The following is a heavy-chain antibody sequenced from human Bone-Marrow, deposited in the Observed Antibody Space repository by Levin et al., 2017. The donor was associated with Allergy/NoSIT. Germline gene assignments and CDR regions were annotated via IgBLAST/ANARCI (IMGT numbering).Heavy chain of an antibody. V-gene: IGHV1-69*04. CDR1: GGTFSSYT. D-gene: IGHD3-3*01. J-gene: IGHJ5*02. CDR3: ARENRDFWSHVDPNWFDP. CDR2: IIPILGIA. Sequence: SVKVSCKASGGTFSSYTISWVRQAPGQGLEWMGRIIPILGIANYAQKFQGRVTITADKSTSTAYMELSSLRSEDTAVYYCARENRDFWSHVDPNWFDPWGQGTLVTVSS.